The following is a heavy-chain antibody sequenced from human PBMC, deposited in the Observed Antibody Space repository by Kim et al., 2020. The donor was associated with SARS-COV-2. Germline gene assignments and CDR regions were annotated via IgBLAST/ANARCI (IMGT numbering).Heavy chain of an antibody. D-gene: IGHD2-2*01. V-gene: IGHV1-18*01. CDR2: ISAYNGNT. CDR1: GYTFTSYG. Sequence: DSVKVSCKASGYTFTSYGISWVRQAPGQGLEWMGWISAYNGNTNYAQKLQGRVTMTTDTSTSTAYMELRSLRSDDTAVYYCARVYGYCSSTSCYELDYYYYYGMDVWGQGTTVTVSS. J-gene: IGHJ6*02. CDR3: ARVYGYCSSTSCYELDYYYYYGMDV.